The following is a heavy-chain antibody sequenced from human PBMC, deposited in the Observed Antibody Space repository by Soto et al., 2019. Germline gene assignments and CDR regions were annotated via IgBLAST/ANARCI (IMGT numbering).Heavy chain of an antibody. D-gene: IGHD3-10*01. CDR2: IDNGGTNT. Sequence: LRLSCAGPGYNFGGFWMHWVRQAPGKGLVWVSRIDNGGTNTVYADAVKGRFTISRDNAKNTLYLQMNSLRAEDTAVYYCAKDRGRPDAFNIWGQGTMVTVSS. J-gene: IGHJ3*02. CDR3: AKDRGRPDAFNI. CDR1: GYNFGGFW. V-gene: IGHV3-74*01.